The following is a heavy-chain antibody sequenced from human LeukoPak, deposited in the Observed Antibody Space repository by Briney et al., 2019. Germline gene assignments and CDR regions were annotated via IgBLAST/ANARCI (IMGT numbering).Heavy chain of an antibody. CDR3: AREDSSGYPYYNYMDV. J-gene: IGHJ6*03. Sequence: PSETLSLTCTVSGVSISSSSYYWGWIRQPPGKGLEWIGSIYYSGSTYYNPSLKSRVIISVDKSKNQFSLKLSSVTTADTAVYYCAREDSSGYPYYNYMDVWGKGTTVTVSS. D-gene: IGHD3-22*01. CDR1: GVSISSSSYY. V-gene: IGHV4-39*07. CDR2: IYYSGST.